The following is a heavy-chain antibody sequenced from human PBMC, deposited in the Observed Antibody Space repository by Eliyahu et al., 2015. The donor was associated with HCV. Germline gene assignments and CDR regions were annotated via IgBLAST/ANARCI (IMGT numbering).Heavy chain of an antibody. Sequence: QMPGKGLEWMGIIYPGDSDTRYSPSFQGQVTISADKSISTAYLQWSSLKASDTAMYYCARPGRAVRITIFGGHTSAFDIWGQGTMVTVSS. D-gene: IGHD3-3*01. V-gene: IGHV5-51*01. CDR3: ARPGRAVRITIFGGHTSAFDI. J-gene: IGHJ3*02. CDR2: IYPGDSDT.